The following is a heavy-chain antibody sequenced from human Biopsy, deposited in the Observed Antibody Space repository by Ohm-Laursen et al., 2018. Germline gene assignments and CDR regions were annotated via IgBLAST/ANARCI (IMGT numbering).Heavy chain of an antibody. CDR1: RYTFTSYE. Sequence: SVKVSCKTSRYTFTSYEINWVRQATGQGLEWMGWMNPDSGNTGYAQNFQGRVTMTRNTSISTAYMELSSLRSEDTAVYFCARADPPLFYYGSGSSNWFDPWGQGTLVTVSS. CDR2: MNPDSGNT. J-gene: IGHJ5*02. D-gene: IGHD3-10*01. CDR3: ARADPPLFYYGSGSSNWFDP. V-gene: IGHV1-8*01.